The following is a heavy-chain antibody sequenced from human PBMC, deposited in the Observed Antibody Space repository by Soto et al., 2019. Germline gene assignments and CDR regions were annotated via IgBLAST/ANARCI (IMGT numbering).Heavy chain of an antibody. CDR1: GGTFSSYS. J-gene: IGHJ4*02. CDR3: ARDGGRHSGGIDY. CDR2: IIPIFGTA. Sequence: QVQLVQSGAEVKKPGSSVKVSCKASGGTFSSYSINWVRQAPGQGLEWMGEIIPIFGTANYAQKFQGRVTITADESTSTDYMELISLRSEDTDVYYCARDGGRHSGGIDYCGQGTLVTVSS. V-gene: IGHV1-69*01. D-gene: IGHD1-26*01.